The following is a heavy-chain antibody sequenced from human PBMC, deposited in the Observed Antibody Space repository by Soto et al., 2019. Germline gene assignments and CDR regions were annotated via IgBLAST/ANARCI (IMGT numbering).Heavy chain of an antibody. V-gene: IGHV3-23*01. CDR2: ISGSGVSP. D-gene: IGHD1-26*01. CDR1: GFTFSSYA. J-gene: IGHJ3*02. CDR3: EKDFDPRVGASVGAFDI. Sequence: GGSLRLSCAASGFTFSSYAMSWVRQAPGKGLKWVSAISGSGVSPYYADSVKGWLTISRDNSKTTLYLQRNSLKAEDTAVYYGEKDFDPRVGASVGAFDIWGQGTLVTVSS.